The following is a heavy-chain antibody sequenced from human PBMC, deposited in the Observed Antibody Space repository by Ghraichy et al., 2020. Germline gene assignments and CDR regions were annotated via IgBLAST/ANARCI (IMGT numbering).Heavy chain of an antibody. D-gene: IGHD3-10*01. CDR1: GGSINGSSYY. Sequence: SETLSLTCTVSGGSINGSSYYWAWIRQPPGKGLEWIGNIYYGGSTFYNPSLKSRVTISVDMSKNQFSLKLNSVTATDTAVYYCVRTTYGSGSYPNFECWGQGTLVTVSS. V-gene: IGHV4-39*01. J-gene: IGHJ4*02. CDR2: IYYGGST. CDR3: VRTTYGSGSYPNFEC.